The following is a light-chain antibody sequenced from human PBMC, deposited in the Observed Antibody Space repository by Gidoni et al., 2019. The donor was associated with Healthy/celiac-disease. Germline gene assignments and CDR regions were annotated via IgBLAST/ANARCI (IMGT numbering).Light chain of an antibody. Sequence: EIVLTQSPATLSLSPRERATLSCRASQRVSSYLAWYQQKPGQAPRLLIYDASNRATGIPARFSGSGSGTDFTLTISSLEPEDFAVYYCQQRSNWPPVFGQGTKLEIK. V-gene: IGKV3-11*01. J-gene: IGKJ2*01. CDR2: DAS. CDR3: QQRSNWPPV. CDR1: QRVSSY.